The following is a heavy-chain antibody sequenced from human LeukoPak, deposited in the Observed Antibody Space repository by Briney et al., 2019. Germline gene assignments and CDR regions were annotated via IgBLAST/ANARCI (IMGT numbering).Heavy chain of an antibody. CDR1: GYTFTELS. V-gene: IGHV1-24*01. D-gene: IGHD1-26*01. J-gene: IGHJ5*02. Sequence: ASVKVSCKVSGYTFTELSMHWVRQAPGKGLEWMGGFDPEDGETIYAQRFQGRVTMTEDTSTDTAYMELSSLRFEDTAVYYCAKHRNLGATSSWFDPWGQGTLVTVSS. CDR2: FDPEDGET. CDR3: AKHRNLGATSSWFDP.